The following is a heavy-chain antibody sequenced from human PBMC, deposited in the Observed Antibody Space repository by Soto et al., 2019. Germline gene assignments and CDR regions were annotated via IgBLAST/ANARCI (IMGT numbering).Heavy chain of an antibody. J-gene: IGHJ4*02. D-gene: IGHD3-22*01. V-gene: IGHV4-4*07. Sequence: PSETLSLTCTVSGGSISSYYWSWIRQPAGKGLEWIGRIYTSGSTNYNPSLKSRVTMSVDTSKNQFSLKLSSVTAADTAVYYCARDHANYYDSSGYLYYFDYWGQGPLVTASS. CDR3: ARDHANYYDSSGYLYYFDY. CDR1: GGSISSYY. CDR2: IYTSGST.